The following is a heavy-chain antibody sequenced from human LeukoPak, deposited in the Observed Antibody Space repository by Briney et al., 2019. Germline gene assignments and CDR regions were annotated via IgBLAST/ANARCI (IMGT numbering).Heavy chain of an antibody. Sequence: GGSLRLSCSASGFTFSSFGWHWVRQAPGKGQEYVSAISSNGGSTYYADSVKGRFTISRDNSKNTLYLQMSSLRAEDTAVYYCVKDRVHDSSSYYGYGYWGQGTLVTVSS. CDR2: ISSNGGST. D-gene: IGHD3-22*01. CDR3: VKDRVHDSSSYYGYGY. CDR1: GFTFSSFG. V-gene: IGHV3-64D*09. J-gene: IGHJ4*02.